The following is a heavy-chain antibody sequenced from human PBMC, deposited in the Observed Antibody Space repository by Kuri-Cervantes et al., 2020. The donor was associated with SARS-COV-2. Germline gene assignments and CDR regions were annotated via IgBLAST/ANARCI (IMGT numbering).Heavy chain of an antibody. D-gene: IGHD6-13*01. J-gene: IGHJ4*02. CDR2: INPSGGST. Sequence: ASVKVSCKASGYTFTSYYMHWVRQAPGQGLEWMEIINPSGGSTSYAQKFQGRVTMTRDTSTSTVYMGLSSLRSEDTAVYYCARDAVLAAGYFDYWGQGTLVTVSS. V-gene: IGHV1-46*01. CDR1: GYTFTSYY. CDR3: ARDAVLAAGYFDY.